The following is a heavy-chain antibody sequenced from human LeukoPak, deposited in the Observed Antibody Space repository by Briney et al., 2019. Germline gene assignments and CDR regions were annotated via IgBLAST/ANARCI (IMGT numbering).Heavy chain of an antibody. V-gene: IGHV3-23*01. CDR1: GFTFSSDA. D-gene: IGHD1-26*01. CDR3: AKDEGLVGATTFDY. Sequence: GGSLRLSCAASGFTFSSDAMSWVRQAPGKGLEWVSAISGSGGSTYYADSVKGRFTISRDNSKNTLYLQMNSLRAEDTAVYYCAKDEGLVGATTFDYWGQGTLVTVSS. CDR2: ISGSGGST. J-gene: IGHJ4*02.